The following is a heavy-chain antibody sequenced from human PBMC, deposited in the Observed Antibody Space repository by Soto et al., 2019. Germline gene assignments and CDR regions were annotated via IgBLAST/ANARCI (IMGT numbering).Heavy chain of an antibody. CDR3: ARRDTSGFLRYFDN. V-gene: IGHV1-69*06. CDR2: IVPNVGTV. J-gene: IGHJ4*02. CDR1: GGTLSSFINYP. Sequence: QMQLVQSGAEVKKPGSSVKVSCKASGGTLSSFINYPINWVRQAPGQGLEWMGGIVPNVGTVNYAQKFQGRVTITAAKATGTAYMELSSLRSEDTALYYCARRDTSGFLRYFDNWGQGTLVTVSS. D-gene: IGHD3-3*01.